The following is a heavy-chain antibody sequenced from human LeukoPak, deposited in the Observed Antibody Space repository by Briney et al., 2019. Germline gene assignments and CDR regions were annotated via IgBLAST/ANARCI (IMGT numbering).Heavy chain of an antibody. CDR1: GYSFTSYW. D-gene: IGHD6-13*01. CDR2: IYPGDSDT. V-gene: IGHV5-51*01. J-gene: IGHJ4*02. Sequence: GESLKISCKGSGYSFTSYWIGWVRQMPGKGLEWMGIIYPGDSDTRYSPSFQGQVTISADKSISTAYLQWSSLKASDTAMYYCARRYTYSSSWQYYFDYWGQGTLVTVSS. CDR3: ARRYTYSSSWQYYFDY.